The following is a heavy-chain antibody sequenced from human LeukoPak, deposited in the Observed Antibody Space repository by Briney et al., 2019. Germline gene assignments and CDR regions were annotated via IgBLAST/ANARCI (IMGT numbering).Heavy chain of an antibody. Sequence: GGSLRLSCAASGFTVSSNYMSWVRQAPGKELEWVSVIYSGGSTYYADSVKGRFTISRDNSKNTLYLQMNSLRAEDTAVYYCARDYYDRNWFDPWGQGTLVTVSS. D-gene: IGHD3-3*01. CDR3: ARDYYDRNWFDP. CDR2: IYSGGST. V-gene: IGHV3-66*02. J-gene: IGHJ5*02. CDR1: GFTVSSNY.